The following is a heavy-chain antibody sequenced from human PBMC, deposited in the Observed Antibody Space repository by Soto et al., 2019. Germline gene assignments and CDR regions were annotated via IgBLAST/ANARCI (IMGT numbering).Heavy chain of an antibody. J-gene: IGHJ3*02. V-gene: IGHV4-31*03. CDR1: HGSISRCSYS. CDR2: IYYSGST. D-gene: IGHD6-13*01. Sequence: NPSLTFTVSHGSISRCSYSWSWIRQHPGKGLEWFGYIYYSGSTYYNPSLKSRVTISVDTSKNQFSLKLSSVAAADTAVYYCARVRMGYSSSWYSSELSKSAFDIWGQGTMVTVS. CDR3: ARVRMGYSSSWYSSELSKSAFDI.